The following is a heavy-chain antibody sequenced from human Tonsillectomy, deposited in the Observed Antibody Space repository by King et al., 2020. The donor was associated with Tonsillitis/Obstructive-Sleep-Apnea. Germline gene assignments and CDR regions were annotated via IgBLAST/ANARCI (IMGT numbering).Heavy chain of an antibody. CDR3: ARLGGYSGDDYDWYFDL. V-gene: IGHV5-10-1*01. Sequence: LVQSGAEVKKPGESLRISCKGFGYSFTSYWISWVRQMPGKGLEYMGRIDLSDSYTNYSPAFQGHVTISADKSISTAYLQWSSLKASDTAMYYCARLGGYSGDDYDWYFDLWGRGTLVTVSS. CDR2: IDLSDSYT. CDR1: GYSFTSYW. D-gene: IGHD5-12*01. J-gene: IGHJ2*01.